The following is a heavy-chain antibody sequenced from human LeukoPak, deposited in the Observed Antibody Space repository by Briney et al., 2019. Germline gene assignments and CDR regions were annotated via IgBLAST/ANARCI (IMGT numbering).Heavy chain of an antibody. V-gene: IGHV3-74*01. D-gene: IGHD3-10*01. CDR1: GFTFSNDW. CDR2: ISQDGSDT. CDR3: ARYYTGGF. Sequence: PGGSLRFSCEASGFTFSNDWIHCVRQAPGKGLEWVSRISQDGSDTIYADSVKGRLTVSRDNAKNTVFLQLSSLKAEDTAVYYCARYYTGGFWGQGRLVTVSS. J-gene: IGHJ4*02.